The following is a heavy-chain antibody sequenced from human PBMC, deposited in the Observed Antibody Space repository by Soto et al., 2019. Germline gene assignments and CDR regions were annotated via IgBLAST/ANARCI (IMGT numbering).Heavy chain of an antibody. J-gene: IGHJ4*02. CDR3: ATEGGLSRSYYISSSYDVAY. V-gene: IGHV3-30*03. CDR2: ISYDGSNT. D-gene: IGHD1-26*01. Sequence: QVQLVESGGGVVQPGRSLRLSCVASGFTFSSYGMHWVRQAPGKGLEWVAIISYDGSNTYYADSVKGRFTIARDHSKNPLDLPMDSLRAEHTSVYYCATEGGLSRSYYISSSYDVAYWGQGTLVTVSS. CDR1: GFTFSSYG.